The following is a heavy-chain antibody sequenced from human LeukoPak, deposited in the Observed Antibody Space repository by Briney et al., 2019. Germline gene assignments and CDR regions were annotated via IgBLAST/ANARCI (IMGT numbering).Heavy chain of an antibody. CDR1: GGSISSYF. Sequence: SSETLSLTCTVSGGSISSYFWSWIRQPPGKGLEWIGYVYNSGNTRYSPSLQSRVSMSVGTSKNQFSLKLSSVTAADTAIYYCARRAPTATGDLHWFDPWGQGTLVTVSS. CDR2: VYNSGNT. CDR3: ARRAPTATGDLHWFDP. J-gene: IGHJ5*02. D-gene: IGHD4-17*01. V-gene: IGHV4-59*08.